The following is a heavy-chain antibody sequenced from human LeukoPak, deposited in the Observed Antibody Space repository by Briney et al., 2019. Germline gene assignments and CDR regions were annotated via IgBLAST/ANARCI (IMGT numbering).Heavy chain of an antibody. D-gene: IGHD5-18*01. CDR3: AKDIQRVQLWTLFDY. V-gene: IGHV3-23*01. CDR2: ISGSGGST. CDR1: GFTFSSHA. Sequence: GGSLRLSCAASGFTFSSHAMSWVRQAPGKGLEWVSGISGSGGSTYYADSVKGRFTISRDNSKNTLYLQMNSLRAEDTAVYYCAKDIQRVQLWTLFDYWGQGTLVTVSS. J-gene: IGHJ4*02.